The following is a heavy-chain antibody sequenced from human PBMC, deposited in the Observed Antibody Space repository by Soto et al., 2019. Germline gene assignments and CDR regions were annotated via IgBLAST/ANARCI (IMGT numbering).Heavy chain of an antibody. Sequence: GGSLRLSCAASGFTFSSYGMHWVRQAPGKGLEWVAVISYDGSNKYYADSVKGRFTISRDNSKNTLYLQMNSLRAEDTAVYYCAKGHDYGDYGRLFDYWGQGTLVTVSS. CDR2: ISYDGSNK. CDR3: AKGHDYGDYGRLFDY. D-gene: IGHD4-17*01. J-gene: IGHJ4*02. CDR1: GFTFSSYG. V-gene: IGHV3-30*18.